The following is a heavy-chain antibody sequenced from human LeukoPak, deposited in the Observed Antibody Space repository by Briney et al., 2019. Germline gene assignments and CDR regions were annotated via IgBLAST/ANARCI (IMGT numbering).Heavy chain of an antibody. CDR3: VKDAQRGFDYSNSLES. V-gene: IGHV3-33*06. CDR1: GFTFSHYR. Sequence: GGSLRLSCATSGFTFSHYRMHWVRQAPGKGLEWVAVIWNDGSDKYYGDSVKGRFTISRDNSKKTVYLQMNSLRVEDTAVYYCVKDAQRGFDYSNSLESWGQGALVTVSS. CDR2: IWNDGSDK. D-gene: IGHD4-11*01. J-gene: IGHJ4*02.